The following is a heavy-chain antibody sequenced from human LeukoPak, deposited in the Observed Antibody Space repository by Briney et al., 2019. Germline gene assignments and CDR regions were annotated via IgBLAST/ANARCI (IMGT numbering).Heavy chain of an antibody. CDR2: IRYDGRIK. Sequence: GGSLRLSCAASGFTFSSYGMHWVRQAPGKGLEWVAFIRYDGRIKYYADSVKGRFTISRDNSKNTLYLQMNRLRAEDTAVYYCARAGPSSSWHQFDYWGQGTLVTVSS. J-gene: IGHJ4*02. D-gene: IGHD6-13*01. CDR1: GFTFSSYG. V-gene: IGHV3-30*02. CDR3: ARAGPSSSWHQFDY.